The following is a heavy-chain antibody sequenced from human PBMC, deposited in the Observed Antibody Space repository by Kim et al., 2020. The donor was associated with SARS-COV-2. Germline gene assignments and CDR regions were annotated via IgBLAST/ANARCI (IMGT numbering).Heavy chain of an antibody. CDR2: ISWNSGSI. J-gene: IGHJ4*01. V-gene: IGHV3-9*01. CDR1: GFTFDDYA. CDR3: AKDDSSGYRPWYYFDY. Sequence: GRSLRLSCAASGFTFDDYAMHWVRQAPGKGLEWDSGISWNSGSIGYADSVKGRFTISRDNAKNSLYLQMNSLRAEDTALYYCAKDDSSGYRPWYYFDYWG. D-gene: IGHD3-22*01.